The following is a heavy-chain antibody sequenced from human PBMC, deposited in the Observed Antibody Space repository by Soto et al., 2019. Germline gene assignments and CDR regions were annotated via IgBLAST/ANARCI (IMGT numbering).Heavy chain of an antibody. CDR3: TAGGYCSSSSCY. J-gene: IGHJ4*02. V-gene: IGHV3-15*01. Sequence: NPGGSLRLSCAVSGLPFSNAWMSWVRQAPGKGLEWVGRIKTKTDGGTIDYAAPVKGRFTISRDDSKNMLFLQMNSLKIEDTAVYYCTAGGYCSSSSCYWGQGTLVTVSS. CDR1: GLPFSNAW. D-gene: IGHD2-2*01. CDR2: IKTKTDGGTI.